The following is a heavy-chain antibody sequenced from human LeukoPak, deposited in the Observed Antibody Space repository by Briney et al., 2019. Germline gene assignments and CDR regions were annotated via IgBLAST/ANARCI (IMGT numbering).Heavy chain of an antibody. Sequence: SETPSLTCTVSGGSISSYYWSWIRQPAGKGLEWIGRIYTSGSTNYNPSLKSRVTISVDTSKNQFSLKLSSVTAADTAVYYCARSRLYSSSWYFYWGQGTLVTVSS. J-gene: IGHJ4*02. CDR1: GGSISSYY. CDR2: IYTSGST. V-gene: IGHV4-4*07. D-gene: IGHD6-13*01. CDR3: ARSRLYSSSWYFY.